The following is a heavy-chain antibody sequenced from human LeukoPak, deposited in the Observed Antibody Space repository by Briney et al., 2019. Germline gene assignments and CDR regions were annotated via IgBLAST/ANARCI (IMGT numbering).Heavy chain of an antibody. CDR1: GDSVSSNSAA. J-gene: IGHJ4*02. Sequence: SQTLSLTCAISGDSVSSNSAAWNWIRQSPSRGLEWLGRTYYRSKWYTYYAVSVRSRISINRDTSKNQISLQLNSVTPEDTAVYYCARSTGPIDYWGQGTLVTVSS. CDR3: ARSTGPIDY. D-gene: IGHD1-1*01. CDR2: TYYRSKWYT. V-gene: IGHV6-1*01.